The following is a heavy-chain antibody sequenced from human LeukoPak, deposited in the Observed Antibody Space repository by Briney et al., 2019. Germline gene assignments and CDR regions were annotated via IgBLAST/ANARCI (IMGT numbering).Heavy chain of an antibody. Sequence: TGGSLRLSCAASGFRFDDYAMYWVRQAPGKGLEWVSGISWNSGIVGYADSVKGRFTISRDNAKNSLYLQMDSLRVEDTAEYYCARDPYSGNYGAYYYYYMDVWGKGTTVTVSS. V-gene: IGHV3-9*01. D-gene: IGHD1-26*01. J-gene: IGHJ6*03. CDR2: ISWNSGIV. CDR1: GFRFDDYA. CDR3: ARDPYSGNYGAYYYYYMDV.